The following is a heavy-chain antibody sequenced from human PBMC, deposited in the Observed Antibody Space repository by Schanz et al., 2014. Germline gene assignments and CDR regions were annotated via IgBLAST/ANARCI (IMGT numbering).Heavy chain of an antibody. CDR3: ARGGSGSHYRLDY. Sequence: EVQLVESGGGLVQPGGSLRLSCLASGFSFSTYWMSWVRQAPGKGLEWVANIKRDGSEKNYLDSVKGRFTISRDNAKNSLFLQMNSLRAEDTGLYFCARGGSGSHYRLDYWGQGTLVTVSS. CDR2: IKRDGSEK. J-gene: IGHJ4*02. V-gene: IGHV3-7*02. CDR1: GFSFSTYW. D-gene: IGHD1-26*01.